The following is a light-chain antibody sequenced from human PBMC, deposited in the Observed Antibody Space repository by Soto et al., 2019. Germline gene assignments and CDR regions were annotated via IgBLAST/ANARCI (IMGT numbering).Light chain of an antibody. CDR2: EAS. CDR3: QQYNSYQWT. J-gene: IGKJ1*01. CDR1: QSISTW. Sequence: DIPMTQPPSTLAASLGERVTITCRASQSISTWLAWYQQKPGKAPKVLIYEASKLESGVPSRFSGSGSGTEFTLTISTLQPDDVATYYCQQYNSYQWTFGQGTKVDI. V-gene: IGKV1-5*01.